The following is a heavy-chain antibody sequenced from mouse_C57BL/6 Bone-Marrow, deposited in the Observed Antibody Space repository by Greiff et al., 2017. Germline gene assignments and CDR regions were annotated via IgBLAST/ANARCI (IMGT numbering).Heavy chain of an antibody. D-gene: IGHD1-1*01. CDR2: ISYDGSN. J-gene: IGHJ3*01. Sequence: VQLKESGPGLVKPSQSLSLTCSVTGYSITSGYYWNWIRQFPGNKLEWMGYISYDGSNNYNPSLKNRISITRDTSKNQFFLKLNSVTTEDTATYYCAKDGSSPAWFAYWGQGTLVTVSA. V-gene: IGHV3-6*01. CDR3: AKDGSSPAWFAY. CDR1: GYSITSGYY.